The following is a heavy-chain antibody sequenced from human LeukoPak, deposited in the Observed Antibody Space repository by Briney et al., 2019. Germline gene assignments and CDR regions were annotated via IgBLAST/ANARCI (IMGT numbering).Heavy chain of an antibody. CDR1: GFTVSSNY. J-gene: IGHJ4*02. V-gene: IGHV3-53*01. D-gene: IGHD5-18*01. CDR3: ARGHRDIAMVFDY. Sequence: GGSLRLSCAASGFTVSSNYMSWVRQAPGKGLEWVSVIYSGGSTYYTDSVKGRFTISRDNSKNTLYLQMNSLRAEDTAVYYCARGHRDIAMVFDYWGQGTLVTVSS. CDR2: IYSGGST.